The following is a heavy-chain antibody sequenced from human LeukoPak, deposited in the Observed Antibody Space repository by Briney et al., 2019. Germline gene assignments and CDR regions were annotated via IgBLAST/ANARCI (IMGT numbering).Heavy chain of an antibody. CDR2: INPSGGST. V-gene: IGHV1-46*01. CDR1: GHTFTSYY. CDR3: ARDLGGIAVAGPYYYGMDV. J-gene: IGHJ6*02. D-gene: IGHD6-19*01. Sequence: ASVKVSCKASGHTFTSYYMHWVRQAPGQGLEWMGIINPSGGSTSYAQKFQGRVTMTRDTSTSTVYMELSSLRSEDTAVYYCARDLGGIAVAGPYYYGMDVWGQGTTVTVSS.